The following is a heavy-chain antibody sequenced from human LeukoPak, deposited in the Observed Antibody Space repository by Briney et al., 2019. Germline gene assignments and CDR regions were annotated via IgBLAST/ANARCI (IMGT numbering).Heavy chain of an antibody. V-gene: IGHV4-39*01. J-gene: IGHJ4*02. Sequence: PSETLSLTCTVSGGSISSSTFYRGWIRQPPGKGLEWIGNLYYSGSTYYNPSLKSRVTISVDTSKNQFSLILSSVTAADTAVYYCARQAISGYDPPPFDSWGQGTLVTVSS. D-gene: IGHD5-12*01. CDR1: GGSISSSTFY. CDR2: LYYSGST. CDR3: ARQAISGYDPPPFDS.